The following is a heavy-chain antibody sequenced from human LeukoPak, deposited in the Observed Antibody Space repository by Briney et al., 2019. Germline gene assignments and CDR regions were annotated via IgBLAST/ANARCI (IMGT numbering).Heavy chain of an antibody. CDR1: GGSFSGYY. CDR3: ARASYDSSGYFDY. CDR2: INHSGST. Sequence: PSETLSLTCAVYGGSFSGYYWSWIRQPPGKGLEWIGEINHSGSTNYNPSLKSRVTISVDTSKNQFSLKLSSVTAADTAVYYCARASYDSSGYFDYWGQRTLVTVSS. D-gene: IGHD3-22*01. V-gene: IGHV4-34*01. J-gene: IGHJ4*02.